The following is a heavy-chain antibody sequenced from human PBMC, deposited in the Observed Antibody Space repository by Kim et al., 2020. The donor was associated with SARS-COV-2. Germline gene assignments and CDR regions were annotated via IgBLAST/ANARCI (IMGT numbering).Heavy chain of an antibody. CDR3: AKDLSALYVWGSSSGMDV. CDR2: IWYDGSNK. CDR1: GFTFSSYG. J-gene: IGHJ6*02. V-gene: IGHV3-33*06. D-gene: IGHD3-16*01. Sequence: GGSLRLSCAASGFTFSSYGMHWVRQAPGKGLEWVAVIWYDGSNKYYADSVKGRFTISIDNSKNTLYLQMNSLRAEDTAVYYCAKDLSALYVWGSSSGMDVWGQGTPVTVSS.